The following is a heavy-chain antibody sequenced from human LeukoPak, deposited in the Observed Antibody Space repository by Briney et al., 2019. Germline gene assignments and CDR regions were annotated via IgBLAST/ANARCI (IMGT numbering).Heavy chain of an antibody. CDR3: ARDVSMDIGGSDC. V-gene: IGHV3-23*01. D-gene: IGHD2-2*03. CDR2: ISGGGGST. Sequence: GGSLRLSCAASGFTFSSYAMSWVRQSPGNGLDWVSAISGGGGSTYYADSVKGRFTISRDNSKNTLYLQLNSLRAEDTAVYYCARDVSMDIGGSDCWGPGTLVTVSS. J-gene: IGHJ4*02. CDR1: GFTFSSYA.